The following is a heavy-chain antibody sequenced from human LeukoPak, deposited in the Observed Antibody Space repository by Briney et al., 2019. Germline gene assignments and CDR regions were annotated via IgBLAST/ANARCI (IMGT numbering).Heavy chain of an antibody. Sequence: ASVKVSCKASGYTFTGYYMHWVRQAPGQGLEWMGWIKPNSGDTNYAQKFHGRVTMTRDTSISTACMELSRLRSDDTAVYYCARDVSRVGATGPFDYWGQGTLVTVSS. V-gene: IGHV1-2*02. CDR2: IKPNSGDT. CDR1: GYTFTGYY. J-gene: IGHJ4*02. D-gene: IGHD1-26*01. CDR3: ARDVSRVGATGPFDY.